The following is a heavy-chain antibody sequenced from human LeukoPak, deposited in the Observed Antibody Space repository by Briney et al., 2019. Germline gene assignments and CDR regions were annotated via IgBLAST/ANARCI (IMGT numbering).Heavy chain of an antibody. Sequence: GGSLRLSCAASGFTFSSYGMNWVRQAPGKGLEWVSSISSSSSYIYYADSVKGRFTISRDNAKNSLYLQMNSLRAEDTAVYYCAREQLYYYDSSGYDYWGQGTLVTVSS. CDR3: AREQLYYYDSSGYDY. V-gene: IGHV3-21*01. CDR1: GFTFSSYG. CDR2: ISSSSSYI. D-gene: IGHD3-22*01. J-gene: IGHJ4*02.